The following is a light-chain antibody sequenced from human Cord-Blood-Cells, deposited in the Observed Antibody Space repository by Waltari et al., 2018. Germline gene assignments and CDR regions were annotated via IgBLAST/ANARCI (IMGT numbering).Light chain of an antibody. Sequence: DIQMTQSPSSLSASVGDRVTITCRASQSIRSYLNWYQQKPGKAPKLLIYAASSLQSGVTSRFSGSGSGTDFTLTISSLQPEDFATYYCQQSYSTPYTFGQGTKLEIK. CDR3: QQSYSTPYT. J-gene: IGKJ2*01. CDR2: AAS. CDR1: QSIRSY. V-gene: IGKV1-39*01.